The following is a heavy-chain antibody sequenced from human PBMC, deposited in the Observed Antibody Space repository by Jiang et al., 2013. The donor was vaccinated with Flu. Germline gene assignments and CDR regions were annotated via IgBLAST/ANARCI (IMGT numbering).Heavy chain of an antibody. D-gene: IGHD2-21*01. CDR3: ASLAYGNDRVYYFDY. J-gene: IGHJ4*02. CDR2: IYHSGSA. V-gene: IGHV4-39*01. Sequence: PGLVKPSETLSLTCTVSGASISSNNYFWAWIRQPPGKGLEWIGSIYHSGSAYYNPSLKSRVTISVDTSKNQFSLRLNSVTAADTAVYYCASLAYGNDRVYYFDYWGQGTLVTVSS. CDR1: GASISSNNYF.